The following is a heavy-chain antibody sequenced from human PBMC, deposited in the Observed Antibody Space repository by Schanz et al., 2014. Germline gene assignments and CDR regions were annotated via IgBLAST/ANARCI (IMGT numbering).Heavy chain of an antibody. CDR1: GYTFTGYY. D-gene: IGHD1-1*01. CDR3: VRELSGGTFDY. J-gene: IGHJ4*02. V-gene: IGHV1-2*06. Sequence: QVQLLQSGAEVKKPGASVKVSCKASGYTFTGYYMHWVRQAPGQGLEWLGRFTHISQKFQGRVTMTRDTSSTTAYMELNSLRSDDTAVYYCVRELSGGTFDYWGQGALVTVSS. CDR2: FT.